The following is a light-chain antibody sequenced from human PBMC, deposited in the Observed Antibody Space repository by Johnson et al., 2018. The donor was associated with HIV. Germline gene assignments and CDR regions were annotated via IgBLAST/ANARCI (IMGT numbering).Light chain of an antibody. CDR3: GTWDTSLTAGGV. J-gene: IGLJ1*01. CDR1: SSTIGNNY. Sequence: QSLLTQPPSVSAAPGQRVTISCSGSSSTIGNNYVSWYQLLPGTAPKLLIYKNDKRPSGIPDRFSGSKSGTSATLGITGLQPGDEADYYCGTWDTSLTAGGVFGTGTKVTVL. V-gene: IGLV1-51*02. CDR2: KND.